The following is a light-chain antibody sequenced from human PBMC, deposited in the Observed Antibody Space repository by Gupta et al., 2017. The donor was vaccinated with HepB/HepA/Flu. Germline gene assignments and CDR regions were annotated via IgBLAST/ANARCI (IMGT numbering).Light chain of an antibody. CDR3: HQYDASPFT. V-gene: IGKV4-1*01. CDR1: QSVLYTSNNNNY. J-gene: IGKJ3*01. CDR2: WAS. Sequence: DIVMTQSPDSLAVSLGERATINCKSSQSVLYTSNNNNYLAWYQQKPGQPPKLLIYWASTRESGVPDRFSGSGSGTDFTLTISSLQAEDVAVYYCHQYDASPFTFGHGTKVDIK.